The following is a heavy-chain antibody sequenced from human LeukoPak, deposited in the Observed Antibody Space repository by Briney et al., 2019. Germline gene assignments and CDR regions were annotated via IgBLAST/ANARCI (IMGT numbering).Heavy chain of an antibody. CDR3: TRGSIFADY. CDR1: GGSISRGSYY. Sequence: SETLSLTCTVSGGSISRGSYYWRWIRQPAGKGLEWIGRIYTSGSTNYNPSLNSRVTISGDASKNQFSLKLSSVTAADTAVYYCTRGSIFADYWGQGTLVTVSS. V-gene: IGHV4-61*02. J-gene: IGHJ4*02. CDR2: IYTSGST. D-gene: IGHD3-3*01.